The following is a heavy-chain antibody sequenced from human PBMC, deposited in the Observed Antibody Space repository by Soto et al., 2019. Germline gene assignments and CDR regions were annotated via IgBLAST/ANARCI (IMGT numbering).Heavy chain of an antibody. CDR3: ARRAPYGDYFDN. V-gene: IGHV4-59*01. D-gene: IGHD4-17*01. CDR1: GGPITSYY. CDR2: IYYSGST. J-gene: IGHJ4*02. Sequence: SETLSLTCTVSGGPITSYYWNWIRQPPGKGLEWIDYIYYSGSTNCNPSLKSRVTISVYTSKNQFSMKLRSVTAADTAVYYCARRAPYGDYFDNWGQGTLVTVSS.